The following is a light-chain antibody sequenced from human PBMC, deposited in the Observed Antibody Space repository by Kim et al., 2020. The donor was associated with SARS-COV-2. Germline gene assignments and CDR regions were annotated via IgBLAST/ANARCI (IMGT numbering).Light chain of an antibody. CDR2: GAS. Sequence: VSPGERATRSCRASQSVSSNLAWYQQKPGQAPRLVIYGASTRATGIPVRFSGSGSGTEFTLTISSLQSEDFALYYCQQYDNWPMYTFGQGTKLEI. CDR1: QSVSSN. J-gene: IGKJ2*01. CDR3: QQYDNWPMYT. V-gene: IGKV3-15*01.